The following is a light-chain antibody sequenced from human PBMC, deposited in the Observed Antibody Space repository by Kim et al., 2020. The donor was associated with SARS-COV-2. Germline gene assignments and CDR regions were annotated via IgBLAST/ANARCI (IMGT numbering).Light chain of an antibody. CDR3: QSYDSSNHVV. Sequence: KTVTITCTRRRGSIASNYVQWYQQRPGSAPTTVIYEDNQRPSGVPDRFSGSIDSSSNSASLTISGLKTEDEADYYCQSYDSSNHVVFGGGTQLTVL. CDR1: RGSIASNY. J-gene: IGLJ2*01. CDR2: EDN. V-gene: IGLV6-57*03.